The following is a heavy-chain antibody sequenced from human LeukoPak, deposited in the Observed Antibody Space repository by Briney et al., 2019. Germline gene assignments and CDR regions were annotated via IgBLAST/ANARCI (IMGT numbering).Heavy chain of an antibody. V-gene: IGHV1-18*01. CDR2: ISAYNGNT. CDR3: ARGGYCSGGSCYDNWFDP. D-gene: IGHD2-15*01. J-gene: IGHJ5*02. Sequence: ASVKVSCKASGYTFTSYGISWVRPAPGQEREWMGWISAYNGNTNYAQKLQGRVTMTTDTSTSTAYMELRSLRSDDTAVYYCARGGYCSGGSCYDNWFDPWGQGTLVTVSS. CDR1: GYTFTSYG.